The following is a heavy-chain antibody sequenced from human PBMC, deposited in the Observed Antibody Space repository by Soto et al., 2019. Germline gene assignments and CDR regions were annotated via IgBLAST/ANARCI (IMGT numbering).Heavy chain of an antibody. D-gene: IGHD3-22*01. CDR3: ARDYYDSSGYDPLGAFDI. CDR1: GYTFTGYY. CDR2: INPNSGGT. J-gene: IGHJ3*02. Sequence: ASVKVSCKASGYTFTGYYMHWVRQAPGQGLEWMGWINPNSGGTNYAQKFQGRVTMTRDTPISTAYMELSRLRSDDTAVYYCARDYYDSSGYDPLGAFDIWGQGTMVTVSS. V-gene: IGHV1-2*02.